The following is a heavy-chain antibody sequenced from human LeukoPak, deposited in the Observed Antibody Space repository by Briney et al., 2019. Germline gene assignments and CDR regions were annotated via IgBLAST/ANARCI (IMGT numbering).Heavy chain of an antibody. CDR1: GGSISSSSYY. Sequence: SETLSLTCTVPGGSISSSSYYWGWIRQPPGKGLEWIGSIYYSGSTYYNPSLKSRVTISVDTSKNQFSLKLSSVTAADTAVYYCARRGTYYYDSSGYGFDPWGQGTLVTVSS. V-gene: IGHV4-39*07. CDR2: IYYSGST. D-gene: IGHD3-22*01. J-gene: IGHJ5*02. CDR3: ARRGTYYYDSSGYGFDP.